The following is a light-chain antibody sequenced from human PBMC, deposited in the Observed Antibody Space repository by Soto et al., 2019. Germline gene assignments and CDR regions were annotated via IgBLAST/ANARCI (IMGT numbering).Light chain of an antibody. CDR1: QSVNNN. CDR2: SAS. Sequence: EIVMTQSPVTLSLSPGERATLSCRASQSVNNNLAWYQQKPGQTPRLLIYSASTRATGIPSRFSGSGSGTEFTLSISSLQSEDFALYYCQQYNDWPYTFDRGTKLEIK. CDR3: QQYNDWPYT. J-gene: IGKJ2*01. V-gene: IGKV3-15*01.